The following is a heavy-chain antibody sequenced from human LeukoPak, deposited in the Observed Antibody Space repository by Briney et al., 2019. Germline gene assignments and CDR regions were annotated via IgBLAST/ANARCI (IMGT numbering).Heavy chain of an antibody. CDR1: GFSFTAYS. V-gene: IGHV3-48*01. CDR2: IGPGGDI. Sequence: GGSLRLSCAASGFSFTAYSMNWVRQAPGRGLEWISYIGPGGDIYYADSVTGRFTASRDTAKNSLYLQMNGLRVEGTAVYYCARRFDSWGQGTLVTVSS. J-gene: IGHJ4*02. CDR3: ARRFDS.